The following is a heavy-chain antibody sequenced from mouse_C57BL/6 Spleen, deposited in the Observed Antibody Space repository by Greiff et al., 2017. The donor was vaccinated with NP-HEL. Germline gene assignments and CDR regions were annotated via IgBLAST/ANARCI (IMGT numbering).Heavy chain of an antibody. J-gene: IGHJ4*01. CDR3: AREGSNYAMDY. Sequence: EVQLQQSGPVLVKPGASVKMSCKASGYTFTDYYMNWVKQSHGKSLEWIGVINPYNGGTSYNQKFKGKATLTVDKSSSPAYMGLNSLTSEDSAVYDCAREGSNYAMDYWGQGTSVTVSS. D-gene: IGHD5-1*01. V-gene: IGHV1-19*01. CDR1: GYTFTDYY. CDR2: INPYNGGT.